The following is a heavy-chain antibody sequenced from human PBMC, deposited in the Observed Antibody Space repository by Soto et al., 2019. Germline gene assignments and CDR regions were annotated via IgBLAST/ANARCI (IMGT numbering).Heavy chain of an antibody. J-gene: IGHJ4*02. D-gene: IGHD3-10*01. Sequence: PGGSLRLSCAASGFTFSSYAMHWVRQAPGKGLEWVAVISYDGSNKYYADSVKGRFTISRDNSKNTLYLQMNSLRAEDTAVYYCARWPLRGSGSYWYYFDYWGQGTL. CDR3: ARWPLRGSGSYWYYFDY. CDR1: GFTFSSYA. V-gene: IGHV3-30-3*01. CDR2: ISYDGSNK.